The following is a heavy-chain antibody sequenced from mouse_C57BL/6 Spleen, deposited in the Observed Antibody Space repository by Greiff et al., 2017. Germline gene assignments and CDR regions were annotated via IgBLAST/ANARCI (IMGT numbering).Heavy chain of an antibody. V-gene: IGHV5-4*01. CDR3: ARDHYYGSSFDY. J-gene: IGHJ2*01. D-gene: IGHD1-1*01. CDR2: ISDGGSYT. Sequence: DVQLQESGGGLVKPGGSLKLSCAASGFTFSSYAMSWVRQTPEKRLEWVATISDGGSYTYYPDNVKGRFTISRDNAKNNLYLQLRHLKSEDTAMYYCARDHYYGSSFDYWGQGTTLTVSS. CDR1: GFTFSSYA.